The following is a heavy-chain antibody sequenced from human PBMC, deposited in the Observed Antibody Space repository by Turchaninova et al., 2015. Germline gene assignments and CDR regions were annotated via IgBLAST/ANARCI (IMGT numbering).Heavy chain of an antibody. CDR2: IYHSGGT. CDR1: GGSISSSNW. CDR3: ARGYDSYDILTGYDGSWFDY. J-gene: IGHJ4*02. Sequence: QVQLQESGPGLVKPSGTLSLTCAVSGGSISSSNWWSWVRQPPGKGLEWIGEIYHSGGTNYNPSLKSRFTISVDKSKNQFSMKRSSVTAADTAVYYCARGYDSYDILTGYDGSWFDYWGQGTLVTVSS. V-gene: IGHV4-4*02. D-gene: IGHD3-9*01.